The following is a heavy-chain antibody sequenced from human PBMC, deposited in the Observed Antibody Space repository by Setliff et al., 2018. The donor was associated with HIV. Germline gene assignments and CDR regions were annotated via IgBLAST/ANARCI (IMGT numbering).Heavy chain of an antibody. D-gene: IGHD3-10*01. CDR2: IWFDGNKK. Sequence: PGGSLRLSCAASGFSFSDYGMHWVRQAPGKGLEWVAIIWFDGNKKYYADSVKGRFTISRDNSKNTLYLQMNSLRAEDTATYYCAKEFEDLSGAYWGQGTLVTVSS. CDR3: AKEFEDLSGAY. CDR1: GFSFSDYG. J-gene: IGHJ4*02. V-gene: IGHV3-30*02.